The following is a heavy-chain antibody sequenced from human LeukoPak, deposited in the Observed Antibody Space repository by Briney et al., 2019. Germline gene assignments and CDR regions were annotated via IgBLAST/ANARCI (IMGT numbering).Heavy chain of an antibody. CDR2: ISYDGSNK. CDR1: GFTFSSYG. CDR3: AKDLASTSPGYNYGMDV. V-gene: IGHV3-30*18. J-gene: IGHJ6*04. D-gene: IGHD5-24*01. Sequence: GGSLRLSCAASGFTFSSYGMHWVRQAPGKGLEWVAVISYDGSNKYYADSVKGRSTISRDNSKNTLYLQMNSLRAEDTAVYYCAKDLASTSPGYNYGMDVWGKGTTVTVSS.